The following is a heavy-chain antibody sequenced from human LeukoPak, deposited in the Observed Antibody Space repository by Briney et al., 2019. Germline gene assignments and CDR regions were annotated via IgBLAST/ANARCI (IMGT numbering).Heavy chain of an antibody. CDR3: AAAHYYDSSGYPCYYYGMDV. Sequence: SVKVSCKASGFTFTSSAMQWVRQARGQRLEWIGWIVVGSGNTNYAQKFQERVTITRDMSTSTAYMELSSLRSEDTAVYYCAAAHYYDSSGYPCYYYGMDVWGQGTTVTVSS. D-gene: IGHD3-22*01. CDR2: IVVGSGNT. J-gene: IGHJ6*02. CDR1: GFTFTSSA. V-gene: IGHV1-58*02.